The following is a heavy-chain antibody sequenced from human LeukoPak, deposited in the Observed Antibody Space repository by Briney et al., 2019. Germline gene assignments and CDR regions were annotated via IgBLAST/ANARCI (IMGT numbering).Heavy chain of an antibody. V-gene: IGHV3-30*04. Sequence: GGSLRLSCAASGFIFSSYALHWVRQAPGKGLEWVGVISYDGNNIYYADSVKGRFTISRDNSKNTLYLQMNSLRAEDTAVYYCANSSYWGQGTLVTVSS. D-gene: IGHD2-21*01. J-gene: IGHJ4*02. CDR1: GFIFSSYA. CDR3: ANSSY. CDR2: ISYDGNNI.